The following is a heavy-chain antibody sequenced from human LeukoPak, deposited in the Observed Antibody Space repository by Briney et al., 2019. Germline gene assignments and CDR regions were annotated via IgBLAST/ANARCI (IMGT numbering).Heavy chain of an antibody. J-gene: IGHJ4*02. CDR2: IYYNGST. V-gene: IGHV4-59*01. Sequence: PSETLSLTCTVSGGSISYYYWSWIRQSPGKGLEWIGYIYYNGSTNYNPSLKSRVTMSVDMSKNQFSLKLSSVTAADTAIYYCARKGGHSDYWGQGTLVTVSS. CDR3: ARKGGHSDY. D-gene: IGHD2-15*01. CDR1: GGSISYYY.